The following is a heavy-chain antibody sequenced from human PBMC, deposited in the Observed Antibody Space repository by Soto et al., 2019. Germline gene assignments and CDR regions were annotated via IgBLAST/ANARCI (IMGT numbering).Heavy chain of an antibody. D-gene: IGHD6-19*01. V-gene: IGHV1-69*01. CDR2: IIPIFGTA. CDR1: GGTFSSYA. Sequence: QVQLVQSGAEVKKPGSSVKVSCKASGGTFSSYAISWVRQAPGQGLEWMGGIIPIFGTANYAQKFQGRVTITADESTSTADMELSSLRSEDTAVYYCACIAVAGTYYYYGMDVWGQGTTVTVSS. CDR3: ACIAVAGTYYYYGMDV. J-gene: IGHJ6*02.